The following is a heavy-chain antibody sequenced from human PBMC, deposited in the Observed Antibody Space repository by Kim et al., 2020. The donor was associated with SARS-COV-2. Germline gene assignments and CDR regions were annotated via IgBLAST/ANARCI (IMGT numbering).Heavy chain of an antibody. V-gene: IGHV3-23*01. CDR2: IGVTGGNT. D-gene: IGHD2-2*01. J-gene: IGHJ4*02. Sequence: GGSLRLSCEASGFTFTSYAMTWVRQAPGKGLEWVASIGVTGGNTYYADSVKGRFTISRDNSRDTLFLHMNSLRDEDTAVYYCTKRTSGAWPFDYWGQGTLVTVSS. CDR1: GFTFTSYA. CDR3: TKRTSGAWPFDY.